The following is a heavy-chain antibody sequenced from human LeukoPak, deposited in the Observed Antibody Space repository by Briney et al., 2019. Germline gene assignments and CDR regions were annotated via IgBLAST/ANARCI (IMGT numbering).Heavy chain of an antibody. D-gene: IGHD2-15*01. Sequence: ASVKVSCKASGYTFTNYDIIWVRQATGQGLEWMGWMNPNSGNTGYAQKFQGRVTMTRNTSISTAYMELSSLRSEDTAVYYCAVGYCSGGSCSDYYYYIDVWGKGTTVTVSS. CDR1: GYTFTNYD. CDR2: MNPNSGNT. J-gene: IGHJ6*03. CDR3: AVGYCSGGSCSDYYYYIDV. V-gene: IGHV1-8*01.